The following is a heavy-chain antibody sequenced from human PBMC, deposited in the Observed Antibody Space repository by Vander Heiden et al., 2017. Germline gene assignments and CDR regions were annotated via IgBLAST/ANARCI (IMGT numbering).Heavy chain of an antibody. CDR3: VRDRIVTTTDWYPDL. V-gene: IGHV3-20*03. CDR1: GSAPADCG. Sequence: EVQLVEAGGGVVRSGDALRPPSAAPGSAPADCGMSWVREEPGKGLEWVSGIEWTGRNAIYGDSLKGRITISGDNAGNSLYLQINSLRGDDTAFYFCVRDRIVTTTDWYPDLWGRGTLVTVSS. CDR2: IEWTGRNA. D-gene: IGHD5-12*01. J-gene: IGHJ2*01.